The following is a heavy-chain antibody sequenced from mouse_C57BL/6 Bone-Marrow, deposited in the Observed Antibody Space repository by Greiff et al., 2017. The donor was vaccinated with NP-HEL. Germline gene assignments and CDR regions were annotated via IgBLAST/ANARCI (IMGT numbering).Heavy chain of an antibody. CDR2: ISNGGGST. CDR3: ARHWGGAMDY. Sequence: EVQLVESGGGLVQPGGSLKLSCAASGFTFSDYYMYWVRQTPEKRLEWVAYISNGGGSTYYPDTVKGRFTISRDNAKNTLYLQMSRLKSEDTAVYYCARHWGGAMDYWGQGTSVTVSS. V-gene: IGHV5-12*01. J-gene: IGHJ4*01. CDR1: GFTFSDYY.